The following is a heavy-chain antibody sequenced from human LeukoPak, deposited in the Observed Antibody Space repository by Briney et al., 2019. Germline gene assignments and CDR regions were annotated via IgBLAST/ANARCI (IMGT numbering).Heavy chain of an antibody. Sequence: GGSLRLSCAASGFTFGDYAMHWVRQAPGKGLEWVSGISWNSDSIGYADSVKGRFTISRDNAKNSLYLQMNSLRAEDTAVYYCASSPGGYCSSTSCDRPHWGQGTLVTVSS. D-gene: IGHD2-2*02. CDR1: GFTFGDYA. V-gene: IGHV3-9*01. CDR2: ISWNSDSI. J-gene: IGHJ4*02. CDR3: ASSPGGYCSSTSCDRPH.